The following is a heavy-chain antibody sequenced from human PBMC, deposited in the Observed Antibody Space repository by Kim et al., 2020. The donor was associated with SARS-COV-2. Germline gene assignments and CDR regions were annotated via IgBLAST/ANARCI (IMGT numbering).Heavy chain of an antibody. J-gene: IGHJ3*02. D-gene: IGHD5-12*01. CDR3: AKDAPFGATMGFAFDI. V-gene: IGHV3-23*01. Sequence: SVKGRFTISRDNSKNTLYLQMNSLRAEDTAVYYCAKDAPFGATMGFAFDIWGQGTMVTVSS.